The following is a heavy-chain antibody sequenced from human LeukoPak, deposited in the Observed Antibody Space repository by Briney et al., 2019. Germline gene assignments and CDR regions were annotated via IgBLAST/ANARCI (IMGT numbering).Heavy chain of an antibody. CDR1: GFTFSSYW. D-gene: IGHD3-9*01. Sequence: GGSLRLSCAASGFTFSSYWMSWVRQAPGKGLEWVANIKQDGSEKYYVDSVKGRFTISRDNAKNSLYLQMNSLRAEDTAVYYCARELRLRYFDWLLSYYYGMDVWGQGTTVTVSS. CDR3: ARELRLRYFDWLLSYYYGMDV. J-gene: IGHJ6*02. CDR2: IKQDGSEK. V-gene: IGHV3-7*01.